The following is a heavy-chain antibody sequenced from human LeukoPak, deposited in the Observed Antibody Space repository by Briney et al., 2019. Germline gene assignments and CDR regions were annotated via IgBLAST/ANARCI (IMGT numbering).Heavy chain of an antibody. CDR2: ISSSSSYI. D-gene: IGHD5-12*01. CDR3: AKDRYSGYDYAYYYYGMDV. V-gene: IGHV3-21*04. CDR1: GFTFSSYS. J-gene: IGHJ6*02. Sequence: GGSLRLSCAASGFTFSSYSMTWVRQAPGKGLEWVSSISSSSSYIYYADSVKGRFTISRDNSKNTLYLQMNSLRVEDTAVYYCAKDRYSGYDYAYYYYGMDVWGQGTTVTVSS.